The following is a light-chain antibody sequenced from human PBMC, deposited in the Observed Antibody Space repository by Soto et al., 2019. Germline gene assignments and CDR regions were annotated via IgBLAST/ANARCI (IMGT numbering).Light chain of an antibody. CDR2: NTN. CDR3: AAWDDSLNGPV. J-gene: IGLJ2*01. Sequence: QSALTQPPSASGTPGQRVAIACSGSSSNVGINSVSWYQQFPGAAPKVLIYNTNQRPSGVPDRFSGSKSGTSASLAIGGLQPEDEADYYCAAWDDSLNGPVFGGGAKLTVL. V-gene: IGLV1-44*01. CDR1: SSNVGINS.